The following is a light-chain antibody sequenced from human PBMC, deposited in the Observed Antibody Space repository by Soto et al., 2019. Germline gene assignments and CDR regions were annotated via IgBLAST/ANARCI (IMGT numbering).Light chain of an antibody. V-gene: IGKV3-11*01. CDR2: GAF. Sequence: MMMTQSPATLSVSPGERVTLSCRASQSLRSSLAWYQQKPGQAPRLLIYGAFNRATGIPARFSGSGSGTDFTLTISSLEPEDSAVYYCQQRNVWPPVTFGQGTRLEIK. CDR1: QSLRSS. CDR3: QQRNVWPPVT. J-gene: IGKJ5*01.